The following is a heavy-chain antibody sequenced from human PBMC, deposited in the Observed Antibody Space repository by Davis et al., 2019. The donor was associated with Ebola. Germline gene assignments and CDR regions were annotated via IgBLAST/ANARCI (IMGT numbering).Heavy chain of an antibody. D-gene: IGHD3-16*02. CDR2: INHSGST. J-gene: IGHJ4*02. Sequence: MPSETLSLTCAVYGGSFSGYYWSWIRQPPGKGLEWIGEINHSGSTNYNPSLKSRVTISVDTSKNQFSLKLSSVTAADTAVYYCARGGWDYDYVWGSYRLDYWGQGTLVTVSS. CDR3: ARGGWDYDYVWGSYRLDY. CDR1: GGSFSGYY. V-gene: IGHV4-34*01.